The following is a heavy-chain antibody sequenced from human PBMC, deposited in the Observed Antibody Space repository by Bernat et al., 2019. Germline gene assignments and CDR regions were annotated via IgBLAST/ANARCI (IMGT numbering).Heavy chain of an antibody. CDR3: ARDRKTGYYDSSGYYLYYYYGMGV. CDR1: GFTVSSNY. Sequence: EVQLVESGGGLVQPGGSLRLSCAASGFTVSSNYMSWVRQAPGKGLEWVSVIYSGGSTYYADSVKGRFTISRDNSKNTLYLQMNSLRAEDTAVYYCARDRKTGYYDSSGYYLYYYYGMGVWGQGTTVTVSS. D-gene: IGHD3-22*01. J-gene: IGHJ6*02. V-gene: IGHV3-66*01. CDR2: IYSGGST.